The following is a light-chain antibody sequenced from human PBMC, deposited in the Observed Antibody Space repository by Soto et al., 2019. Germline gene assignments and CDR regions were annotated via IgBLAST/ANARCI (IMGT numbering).Light chain of an antibody. CDR2: DAS. CDR1: QSVSRR. CDR3: HTYNSYSLHT. J-gene: IGKJ2*01. V-gene: IGKV1-5*01. Sequence: IQITDGPSSLSGSLGAKVTITXXASQSVSRRLAWYQQKPGKAPKLLIYDASSLESGVPSRFSGRGPGTEFTLTISSLQPDDCATYYCHTYNSYSLHTFGQGTKVDI.